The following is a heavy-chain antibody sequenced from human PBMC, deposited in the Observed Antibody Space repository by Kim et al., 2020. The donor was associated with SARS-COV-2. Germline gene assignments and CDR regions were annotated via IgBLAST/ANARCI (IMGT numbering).Heavy chain of an antibody. Sequence: ASVKVSCKASGYTFTSYYMHWVRQAPGQGLEWMGIINPSGGSTSYAQKFQGRVTMTRDTSTSTVYMELSSLRSEDTAVYYCARDRCSGGSCYIYGMDVWGQGTTVTVSS. CDR2: INPSGGST. CDR1: GYTFTSYY. D-gene: IGHD2-15*01. CDR3: ARDRCSGGSCYIYGMDV. V-gene: IGHV1-46*01. J-gene: IGHJ6*02.